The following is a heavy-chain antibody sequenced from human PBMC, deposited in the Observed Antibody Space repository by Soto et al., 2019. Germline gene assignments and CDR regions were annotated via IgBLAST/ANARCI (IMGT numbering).Heavy chain of an antibody. D-gene: IGHD3-10*01. Sequence: GGSLRLSCAASGFTVSSNYMSWVRQAPGKGLEWVSVIYSGGSTYYADSVKGRFTISRDNSKNTLYLQMNSLRAEDTAVYYCARVVRGYAFDIWGQGTMVTVSS. V-gene: IGHV3-53*01. CDR2: IYSGGST. CDR1: GFTVSSNY. CDR3: ARVVRGYAFDI. J-gene: IGHJ3*02.